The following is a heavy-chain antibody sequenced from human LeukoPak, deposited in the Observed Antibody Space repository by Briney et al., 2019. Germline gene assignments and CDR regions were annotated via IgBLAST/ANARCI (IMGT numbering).Heavy chain of an antibody. D-gene: IGHD4-11*01. CDR2: INPSSGGT. V-gene: IGHV1-2*02. CDR1: GYTFTGYY. J-gene: IGHJ4*02. CDR3: ARDLEMTTVTTGDY. Sequence: ASVKVSCKASGYTFTGYYMHWVRQAPGQGLEWMGWINPSSGGTNYAQKFQGRVTMTRDTSISTAYMELSRLRSDDTAVYYCARDLEMTTVTTGDYWGQGTLVTVSS.